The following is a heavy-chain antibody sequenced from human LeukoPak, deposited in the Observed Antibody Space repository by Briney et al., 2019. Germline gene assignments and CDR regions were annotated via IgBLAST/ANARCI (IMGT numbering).Heavy chain of an antibody. D-gene: IGHD4/OR15-4a*01. V-gene: IGHV4-30-4*08. CDR3: ARDKDYGPIDY. J-gene: IGHJ4*02. CDR2: IYYSGST. CDR1: GGSISSGDYY. Sequence: SETLSLTYTVSGGSISSGDYYWSWIRQPPGKGLEWIGYIYYSGSTYYNPSLKSRVTISVDTSKNQFSLKLSSVTAADTAVYYCARDKDYGPIDYWGQGTLVTVSS.